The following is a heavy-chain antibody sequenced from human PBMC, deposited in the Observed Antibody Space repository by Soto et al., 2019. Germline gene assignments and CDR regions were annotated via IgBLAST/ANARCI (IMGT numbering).Heavy chain of an antibody. D-gene: IGHD1-26*01. V-gene: IGHV3-30*18. CDR3: ANDWQGATPYDYYYYVMDV. CDR1: GFTFSSYG. J-gene: IGHJ6*02. CDR2: ISYDGSNK. Sequence: PGGSLRLSCAASGFTFSSYGMHWVRQAPGKGLEWVAVISYDGSNKYYADSVKGRFTISRDNSKNTLYLQMNSLTAEDTAVYYCANDWQGATPYDYYYYVMDVWGQGTMVTVSS.